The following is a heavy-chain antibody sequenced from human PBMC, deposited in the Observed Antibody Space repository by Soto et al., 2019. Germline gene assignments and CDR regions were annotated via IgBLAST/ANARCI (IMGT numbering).Heavy chain of an antibody. J-gene: IGHJ4*02. V-gene: IGHV1-8*01. CDR3: AKGPRNWGVDY. CDR2: MNTNNGYT. Sequence: ASVKVSCKASGYTFTDYDINWFRQATGQGLEWMGWMNTNNGYTGYAQNIQGRVTMTRSTSISTAYMELSTLSSEDTAVYYCAKGPRNWGVDYWGQGTPVTVSS. D-gene: IGHD7-27*01. CDR1: GYTFTDYD.